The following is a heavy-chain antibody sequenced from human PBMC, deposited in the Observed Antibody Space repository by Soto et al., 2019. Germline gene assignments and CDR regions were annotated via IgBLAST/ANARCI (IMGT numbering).Heavy chain of an antibody. D-gene: IGHD5-18*01. Sequence: AGGSLRLSCAASGFTFSSYAMSWVRQAPGKGLEWVSAISGSGGSTYYADSVKGRFTISRDNSKNTLYLQMNSLRAEDTAVYYCAKDRPTLLYTAMVIDYFDYWAQGTLVTVSS. CDR2: ISGSGGST. J-gene: IGHJ4*02. CDR3: AKDRPTLLYTAMVIDYFDY. V-gene: IGHV3-23*01. CDR1: GFTFSSYA.